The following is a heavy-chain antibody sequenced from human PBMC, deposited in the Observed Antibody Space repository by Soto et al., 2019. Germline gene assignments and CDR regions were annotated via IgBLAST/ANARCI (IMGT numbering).Heavy chain of an antibody. D-gene: IGHD3-16*01. V-gene: IGHV3-72*01. CDR1: GFTCSDHY. Sequence: EVQLVQSGVGLVQPGVSLSLSCVASGFTCSDHYIDWVRQAPGKGLEWVGRTKDKANSYTAEYAASEKGRFTISRDDSKNTLYLQMNSLQTEDTAVYYCSTEGALPGPDFDDCGQGTLGTVA. J-gene: IGHJ4*02. CDR2: TKDKANSYTA. CDR3: STEGALPGPDFDD.